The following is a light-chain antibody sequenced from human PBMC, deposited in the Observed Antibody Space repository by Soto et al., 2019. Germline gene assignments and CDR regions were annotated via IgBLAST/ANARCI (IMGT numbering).Light chain of an antibody. CDR2: DAS. CDR1: QNISVW. J-gene: IGKJ2*01. Sequence: DIQMTQSPSTLSASVGDGVTITCRASQNISVWLAWYQQRQGKAPKFLIYDASNLETGVSSRFSGSGSGTEFTITIRRLQPDDFATYYCQQYDSSSPTFGQGTKLEIK. CDR3: QQYDSSSPT. V-gene: IGKV1-5*01.